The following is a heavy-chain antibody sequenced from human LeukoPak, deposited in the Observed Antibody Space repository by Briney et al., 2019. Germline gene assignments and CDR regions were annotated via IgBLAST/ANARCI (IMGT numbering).Heavy chain of an antibody. D-gene: IGHD3-22*01. CDR3: ARGDVYYDSSGYYYDH. V-gene: IGHV1-69*05. CDR1: GGTFSSYA. J-gene: IGHJ5*02. Sequence: SVKVSCKASGGTFSSYAISWVRQAPGQGLEWMGGIIPIFGTANYAQKFQGRVTITTDESTSTAYMDLSSLRSEDTAVYYCARGDVYYDSSGYYYDHWGQGTLVTVSS. CDR2: IIPIFGTA.